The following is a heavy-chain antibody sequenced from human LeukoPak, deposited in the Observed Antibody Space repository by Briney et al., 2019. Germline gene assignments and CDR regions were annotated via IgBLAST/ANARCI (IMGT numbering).Heavy chain of an antibody. CDR2: INHSGST. CDR1: GGSFSGYY. Sequence: SETLSLTCAVYGGSFSGYYWSWIRQPPGKGLEWIGEINHSGSTNYNPSLKSRVTISVDTSKNQFSLKLSSVTAADTAVYYCARHYYDSSGYLYYFDYWGQGTLVTVSS. CDR3: ARHYYDSSGYLYYFDY. V-gene: IGHV4-34*01. J-gene: IGHJ4*02. D-gene: IGHD3-22*01.